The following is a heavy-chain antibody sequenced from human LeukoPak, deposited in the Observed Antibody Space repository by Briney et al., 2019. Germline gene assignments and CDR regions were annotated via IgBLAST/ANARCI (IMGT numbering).Heavy chain of an antibody. Sequence: GGSLRLSCAASGFTFSSYGMHWVRQAPGKGLEWVALIWYDGSNKYYADSVKGRFTISRDNSKNTLYLQMNSLRAEDTAVYYCAKEYYDSSGYLVDWGQGTLVTVSS. D-gene: IGHD3-22*01. J-gene: IGHJ4*02. CDR3: AKEYYDSSGYLVD. V-gene: IGHV3-30*02. CDR1: GFTFSSYG. CDR2: IWYDGSNK.